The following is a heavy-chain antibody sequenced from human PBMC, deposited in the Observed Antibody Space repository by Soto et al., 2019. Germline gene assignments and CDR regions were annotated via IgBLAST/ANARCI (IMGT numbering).Heavy chain of an antibody. CDR3: AKASSEGAYYYYGMDV. CDR1: GFTFDDYA. D-gene: IGHD3-16*01. J-gene: IGHJ6*02. CDR2: ISWNSGSI. Sequence: GGSLRLSCAASGFTFDDYAMHWVRQAPGKGLEWVSGISWNSGSIGYADSVKGRFTISRDNAKNSLYLQMNSLRAEDTALYYCAKASSEGAYYYYGMDVWGQGTTVTVSS. V-gene: IGHV3-9*01.